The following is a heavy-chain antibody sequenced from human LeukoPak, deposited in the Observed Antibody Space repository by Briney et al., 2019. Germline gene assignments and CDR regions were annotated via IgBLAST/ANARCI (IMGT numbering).Heavy chain of an antibody. CDR2: TSGSGRNT. CDR1: GCTFSTYA. J-gene: IGHJ4*02. D-gene: IGHD5-18*01. Sequence: GGSLRLSCAASGCTFSTYAMTWVRRAPGKGLEWVSSTSGSGRNTYYADSVKGRFTISRDNSKNTLYLQMNSLRAEDTAIYYCAKDPGPNTYGSSDNWGQGTLVTVSS. CDR3: AKDPGPNTYGSSDN. V-gene: IGHV3-23*01.